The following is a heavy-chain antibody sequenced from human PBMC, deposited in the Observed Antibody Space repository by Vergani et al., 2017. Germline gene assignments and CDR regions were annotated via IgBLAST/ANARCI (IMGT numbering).Heavy chain of an antibody. CDR3: ARSHYDFWSGYYRGYYYYMDV. J-gene: IGHJ6*03. CDR1: GFDFSQAW. CDR2: LYRGAFT. V-gene: IGHV3-66*02. Sequence: EVRLVESGGGLVKPGGSLRLSCQVSGFDFSQAWMNWVRQAPGKGLEWVSILYRGAFTSYTDSVKGRFTVSRDISKNSLFLQMNSLRPEDTARYYCARSHYDFWSGYYRGYYYYMDVWGKGTTVTVSS. D-gene: IGHD3-3*01.